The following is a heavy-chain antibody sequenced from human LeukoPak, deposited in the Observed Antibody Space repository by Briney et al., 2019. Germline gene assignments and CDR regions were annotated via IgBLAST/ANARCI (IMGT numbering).Heavy chain of an antibody. CDR2: ISAYNGNT. CDR3: ARSVEGYCRGGSCYSYSYYMDV. D-gene: IGHD2-15*01. Sequence: ASVKVSCKASGYTFTSYGVSWVRQAPGQSLEWLGWISAYNGNTYYAENFQARVTMTTDTSTSTAYMELRSLKSDDTAVYYCARSVEGYCRGGSCYSYSYYMDVWGKGTTVTVSS. V-gene: IGHV1-18*01. CDR1: GYTFTSYG. J-gene: IGHJ6*03.